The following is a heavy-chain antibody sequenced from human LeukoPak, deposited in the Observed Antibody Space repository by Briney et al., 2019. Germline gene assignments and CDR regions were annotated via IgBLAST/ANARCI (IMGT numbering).Heavy chain of an antibody. V-gene: IGHV3-74*01. Sequence: GGSLRLSCVASGFTFSGHWMDWVRQVPGKGLVAVSRIIPDGSATGYADSVKGRFTISRDNAKNTLYLEMNSLTAEDTALYYCTRSGYSNGYDYWGQGTLVTVSS. CDR3: TRSGYSNGYDY. CDR1: GFTFSGHW. J-gene: IGHJ4*02. D-gene: IGHD6-19*01. CDR2: IIPDGSAT.